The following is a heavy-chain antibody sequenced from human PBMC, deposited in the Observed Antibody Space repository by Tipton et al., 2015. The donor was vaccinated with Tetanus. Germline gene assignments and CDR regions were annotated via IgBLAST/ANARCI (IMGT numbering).Heavy chain of an antibody. CDR2: VYSTATT. J-gene: IGHJ4*02. CDR1: GGSISSGDYY. D-gene: IGHD5-12*01. Sequence: TLSLTCTASGGSISSGDYYWSWIRRPPGKGPEWIGYVYSTATTYYNPSLKSRVTISVDTSKNQFSLKLTSVTAADTAVYYCVRGRGLGAYSYGFEYWGRGALVTVSS. CDR3: VRGRGLGAYSYGFEY. V-gene: IGHV4-30-4*01.